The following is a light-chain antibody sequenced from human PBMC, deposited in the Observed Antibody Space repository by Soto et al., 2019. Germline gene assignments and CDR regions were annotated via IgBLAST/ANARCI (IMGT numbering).Light chain of an antibody. CDR1: TRGGKL. CDR3: QAWDSGTVV. J-gene: IGLJ2*01. V-gene: IGLV3-1*01. CDR2: EDT. Sequence: SYELTQPPSVSVSPGQTANITCSGNTRGGKLVSGYQQKAGQSPMVVIYEDTKRPSGTPERFSGSNSGNTATLTISGTQAMDEADFYCQAWDSGTVVFGGGTQLTVL.